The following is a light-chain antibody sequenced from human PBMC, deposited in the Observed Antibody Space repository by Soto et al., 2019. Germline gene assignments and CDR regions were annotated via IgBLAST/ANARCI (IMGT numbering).Light chain of an antibody. V-gene: IGKV1-5*03. CDR2: KAS. CDR1: QSISSW. CDR3: QQYNSYSIT. J-gene: IGKJ5*01. Sequence: DLQMTQSPSTLSASVGERVTITCRASQSISSWLAWYQQKPGKAPKLLIYKASSLESGVPSRFSGSGSGTEFTLTISSLQPDDFATYYCQQYNSYSITFGQGTRLEIK.